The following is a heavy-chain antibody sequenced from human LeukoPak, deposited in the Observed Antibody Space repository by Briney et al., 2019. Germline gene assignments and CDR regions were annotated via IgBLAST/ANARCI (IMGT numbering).Heavy chain of an antibody. V-gene: IGHV4-39*01. CDR2: IDYSGST. CDR3: ARPRGSYFDFDY. CDR1: TASISSSSYY. Sequence: SETLSLTCTVSTASISSSSYYCGWTRHPPGKGLEWIARIDYSGSTYYNPSLKSRGTISVDTSRNQYSLKLSSVTAADTAVYYCARPRGSYFDFDYWGQGTLVTVSS. J-gene: IGHJ4*02. D-gene: IGHD1-26*01.